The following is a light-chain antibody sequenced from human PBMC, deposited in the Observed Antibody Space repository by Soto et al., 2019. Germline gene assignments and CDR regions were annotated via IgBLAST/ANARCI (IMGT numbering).Light chain of an antibody. CDR1: QSVLYSSNNKNY. J-gene: IGKJ2*01. V-gene: IGKV4-1*01. CDR3: QQYESTPPT. Sequence: DIVMTQSPDSLAVSLGERATINCKSSQSVLYSSNNKNYLAWYQQRPGQPPKLLIYWASTPESGVPDRFSGSGSGTDFTLTITSLQAEDVAVYYCQQYESTPPTFCQGTKLEIK. CDR2: WAS.